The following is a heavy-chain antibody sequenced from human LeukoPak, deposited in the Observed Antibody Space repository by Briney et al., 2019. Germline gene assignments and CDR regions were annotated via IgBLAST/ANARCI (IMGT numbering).Heavy chain of an antibody. J-gene: IGHJ4*02. CDR2: IYYSGVT. CDR3: ARGGLYFDWLYPPPTFDS. CDR1: GGSISSSSYY. D-gene: IGHD3-9*01. V-gene: IGHV4-39*07. Sequence: KSSETLSLTCIVSGGSISSSSYYWGWIRQPPGKGLECIGSIYYSGVTYYNPSLKSRVTISVDTSKNQFSLKLSSVTAADTAVYYCARGGLYFDWLYPPPTFDSWGQGTLVTVSS.